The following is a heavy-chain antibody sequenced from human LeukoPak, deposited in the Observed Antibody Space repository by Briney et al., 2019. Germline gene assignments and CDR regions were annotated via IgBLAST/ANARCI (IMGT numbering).Heavy chain of an antibody. V-gene: IGHV1-69*13. CDR1: GGTFISYA. J-gene: IGHJ4*02. D-gene: IGHD3-22*01. Sequence: ASVKVSCKASGGTFISYAISWVRQAPGQGLEWMGGIIPIFGTANYAQKFQGRVTITADESTSTAYMELSSLRSEDTAVYYCARGLNYYDSSGYDYWGQGTLVTVSS. CDR2: IIPIFGTA. CDR3: ARGLNYYDSSGYDY.